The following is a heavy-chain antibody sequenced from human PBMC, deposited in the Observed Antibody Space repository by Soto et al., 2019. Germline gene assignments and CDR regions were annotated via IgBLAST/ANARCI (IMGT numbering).Heavy chain of an antibody. CDR1: GYTFTSYA. D-gene: IGHD3-3*01. J-gene: IGHJ5*02. CDR3: ARDRGDYDFWSGYEAWFDP. CDR2: INAGNGNT. V-gene: IGHV1-3*01. Sequence: ASVKVSCKASGYTFTSYAMHWVRQAPGQRLEWMGWINAGNGNTKYSQKFQGRVTITRDTSISTAYMELSRLRSDDTAVYYCARDRGDYDFWSGYEAWFDPWGQGTLVTVSS.